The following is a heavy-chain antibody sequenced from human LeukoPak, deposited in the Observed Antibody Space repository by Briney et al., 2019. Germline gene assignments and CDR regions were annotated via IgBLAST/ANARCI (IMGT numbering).Heavy chain of an antibody. J-gene: IGHJ5*02. CDR1: GFTFSSYW. CDR2: ISGSGGST. D-gene: IGHD2-15*01. V-gene: IGHV3-23*01. CDR3: AKDPSTVVVVAAMHPNWFDP. Sequence: PGGSLRLSCAASGFTFSSYWMSWVRQAPGKGLEWVSAISGSGGSTYYADSVKGRFTISRDNSKNTLYLQMNSLRAEDTAVYYCAKDPSTVVVVAAMHPNWFDPWGQGTLVTVSS.